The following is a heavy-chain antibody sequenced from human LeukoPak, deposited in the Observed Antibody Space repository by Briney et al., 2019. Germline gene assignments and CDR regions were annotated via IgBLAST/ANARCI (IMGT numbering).Heavy chain of an antibody. Sequence: PSETLSLTCAVSGYSISSGFYWGWIRQPPGKGLEWIGSIYHSGSTYYNPSLKSRVTISLDTSKNQFSLKLSSVTAADTAVYFCARDNQHLGYCRGDSCQGEALDIWGQGTMVTVSS. CDR2: IYHSGST. D-gene: IGHD2-15*01. V-gene: IGHV4-38-2*02. CDR3: ARDNQHLGYCRGDSCQGEALDI. CDR1: GYSISSGFY. J-gene: IGHJ3*02.